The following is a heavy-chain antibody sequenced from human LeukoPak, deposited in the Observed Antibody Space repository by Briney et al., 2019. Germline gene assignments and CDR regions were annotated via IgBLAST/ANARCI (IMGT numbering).Heavy chain of an antibody. CDR2: ICTSSSYI. V-gene: IGHV3-21*01. D-gene: IGHD3-9*01. J-gene: IGHJ4*02. CDR1: RFTFSSYS. Sequence: PGGSLRLSCAASRFTFSSYSMNWVPHAPGEGLEWVSSICTSSSYINYADSVKGRFTSARDNAKNTLYLQMNSLRAEDTAVYYCEKDGNVLRYFDWLLPTFFDYWGQGTLVTVSS. CDR3: EKDGNVLRYFDWLLPTFFDY.